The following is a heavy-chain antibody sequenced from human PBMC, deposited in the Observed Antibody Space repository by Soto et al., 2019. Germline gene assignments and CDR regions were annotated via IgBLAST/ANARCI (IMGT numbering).Heavy chain of an antibody. J-gene: IGHJ4*02. V-gene: IGHV3-30-3*01. D-gene: IGHD6-6*01. Sequence: QVQLVESGGGVVQPGRSLRLSCAASGFTFSSYAMHWVRQAPGKGLEWVAVISYDGSNKYYADSVKGRFTISRDNSKNTLYLQMNSLRAEDTAVHYCARVGIAARQDVYWGQGTLVTVSS. CDR2: ISYDGSNK. CDR3: ARVGIAARQDVY. CDR1: GFTFSSYA.